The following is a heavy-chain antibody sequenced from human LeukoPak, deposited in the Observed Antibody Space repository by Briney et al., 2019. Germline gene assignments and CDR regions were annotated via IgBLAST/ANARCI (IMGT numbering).Heavy chain of an antibody. CDR3: ARAKVGAPYFDY. V-gene: IGHV3-74*01. CDR2: INSDGSST. J-gene: IGHJ4*02. D-gene: IGHD1-26*01. Sequence: QPGGSLRLSCAASAFTFSSYWMQWVRHAPGKGLVWVSRINSDGSSTNYADSVKGRFTISRDNAKNTLYLQMNSLRAEDTAVYYCARAKVGAPYFDYWGQGTLVTVSS. CDR1: AFTFSSYW.